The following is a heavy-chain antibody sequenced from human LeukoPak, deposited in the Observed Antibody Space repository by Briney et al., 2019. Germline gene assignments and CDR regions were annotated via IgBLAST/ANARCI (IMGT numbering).Heavy chain of an antibody. J-gene: IGHJ4*02. Sequence: GGSLRLSCAASGFTFSSYGMHWVRQAPGKGLEWVAFIRYDGSNKYYADSVKGRFTISRDNSKNTLYLQMNSLRAEDTAVYYCAKLRVGATTELDYWGQGTLVTVSS. CDR2: IRYDGSNK. CDR1: GFTFSSYG. CDR3: AKLRVGATTELDY. V-gene: IGHV3-30*02. D-gene: IGHD1-26*01.